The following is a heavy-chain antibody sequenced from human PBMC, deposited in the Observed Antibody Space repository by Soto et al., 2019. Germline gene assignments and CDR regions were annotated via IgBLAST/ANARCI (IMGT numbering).Heavy chain of an antibody. Sequence: SLRLSCAASGFTVSNNYMSWVRQAPGRGLEWVSVIYADGGTHYVDSVRGRFTISRDNSKNMLYLQMNSLRAEDTAVYYCARGPTWAPGTRVTVSS. V-gene: IGHV3-66*01. CDR1: GFTVSNNY. J-gene: IGHJ5*02. CDR2: IYADGGT. CDR3: ARGPT.